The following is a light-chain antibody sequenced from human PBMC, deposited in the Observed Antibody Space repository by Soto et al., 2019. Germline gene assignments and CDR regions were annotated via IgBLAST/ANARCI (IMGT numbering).Light chain of an antibody. J-gene: IGLJ2*01. CDR1: TRHNTYA. V-gene: IGLV4-69*02. Sequence: QSVLTQSPSASASPGASVKLTCTLSTRHNTYAIAWYQHQPEKGPRYLMKVDTDGSHFKADGIPDRFSGSSSGAERYLTISSLQSEDEADYYYQTWGIGIRVFGGGTKLTVL. CDR2: VDTDGSH. CDR3: QTWGIGIRV.